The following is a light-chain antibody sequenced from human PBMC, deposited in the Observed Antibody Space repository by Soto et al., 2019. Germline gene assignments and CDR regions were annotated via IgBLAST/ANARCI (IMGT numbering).Light chain of an antibody. Sequence: QSVLTQPASVSGSPGQSITISCTGTSSDVGSYNHVSWYQQFPGKAPKVMIYEVNKRPSGVSNRFSGSKSGDTASLTISGLQPEDEADYYCCSHTSSRAFMVFGAGTKLTVL. CDR2: EVN. V-gene: IGLV2-23*02. CDR3: CSHTSSRAFMV. J-gene: IGLJ2*01. CDR1: SSDVGSYNH.